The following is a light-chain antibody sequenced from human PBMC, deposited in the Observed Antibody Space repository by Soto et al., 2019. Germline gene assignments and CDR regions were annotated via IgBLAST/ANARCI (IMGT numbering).Light chain of an antibody. Sequence: EIGLTQSPGTLSLSPGERATLSCRASQSVSSNLAWYQQKPGQAPSLLIYGAFTRATGIPARFSGTGSGTEFTLTISSLQSEDFALYYCQQYNDWPLTFGQGTKVDI. CDR1: QSVSSN. CDR3: QQYNDWPLT. J-gene: IGKJ1*01. CDR2: GAF. V-gene: IGKV3-15*01.